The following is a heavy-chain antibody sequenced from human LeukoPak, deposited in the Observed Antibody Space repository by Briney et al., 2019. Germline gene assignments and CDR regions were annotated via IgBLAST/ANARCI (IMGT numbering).Heavy chain of an antibody. D-gene: IGHD2-2*01. CDR1: GFTFSSYS. V-gene: IGHV3-21*01. CDR3: ARGWDIVVVPAAIDP. Sequence: PGGSLRLSCAASGFTFSSYSMNWVRQAPGKGLEWVSSISSSSSYIYYADSVKGRFTISRDNAEDSLYLQMNSLRAEDTAVYYCARGWDIVVVPAAIDPWGQGTLVTVSS. J-gene: IGHJ5*02. CDR2: ISSSSSYI.